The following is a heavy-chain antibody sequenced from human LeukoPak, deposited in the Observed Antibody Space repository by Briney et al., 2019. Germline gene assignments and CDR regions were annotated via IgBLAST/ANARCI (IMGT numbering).Heavy chain of an antibody. V-gene: IGHV4-59*01. CDR3: ARRSIVVGARGTFDY. Sequence: SETLSLTCTVSGGSISSYYWSWIRQPPGKGLEWIGYIYYSGSTNYNPSLKSRVTISVDTSKNQFSLKLSSVTAADTAVYYCARRSIVVGARGTFDYWGQGTLVTVSS. CDR2: IYYSGST. D-gene: IGHD1-26*01. J-gene: IGHJ4*02. CDR1: GGSISSYY.